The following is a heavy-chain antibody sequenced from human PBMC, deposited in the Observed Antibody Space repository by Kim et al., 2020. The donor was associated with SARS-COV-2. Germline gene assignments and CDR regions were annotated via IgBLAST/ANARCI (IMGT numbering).Heavy chain of an antibody. CDR2: IYHSGST. V-gene: IGHV4-30-2*01. J-gene: IGHJ4*02. CDR3: ARAIGPDDYGAQSTRYYFDY. CDR1: GGSISSGGYS. Sequence: SETLSLTCAVSGGSISSGGYSWSWIRQPPGKGLEWIGYIYHSGSTYYNPSLKSRVTISVDRSKNQFSLKLSSVTAADTAVYYCARAIGPDDYGAQSTRYYFDYWGQGTLVTVSS. D-gene: IGHD4-17*01.